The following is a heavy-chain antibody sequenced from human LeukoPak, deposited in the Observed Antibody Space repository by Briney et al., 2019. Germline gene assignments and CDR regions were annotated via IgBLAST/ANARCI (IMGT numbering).Heavy chain of an antibody. CDR2: IYYSGST. Sequence: SETLSLTCTVSGGSVSSGSYYWSWIRQPPGKGLEWIGYIYYSGSTNYNPSLKSRVTISVDTSKNQFSLKLSSVTAADTAVYFCARLNGAVLLDYWGQGTLVTVSS. D-gene: IGHD4-17*01. CDR3: ARLNGAVLLDY. V-gene: IGHV4-61*01. CDR1: GGSVSSGSYY. J-gene: IGHJ4*02.